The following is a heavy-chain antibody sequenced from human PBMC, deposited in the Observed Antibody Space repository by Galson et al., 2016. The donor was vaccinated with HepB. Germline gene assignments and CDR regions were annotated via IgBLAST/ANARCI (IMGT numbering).Heavy chain of an antibody. CDR3: GKGARGYLDY. J-gene: IGHJ4*02. CDR1: GFTFSTSW. Sequence: SLRLSCAASGFTFSTSWMHWVRQAPGEGLVWVSIGNNDGSDSRYADTVKGQFTISRDNAKNTLFLQMNILRVEDTAVYYCGKGARGYLDYWGQGTLVTVSS. V-gene: IGHV3-74*01. CDR2: GNNDGSDS.